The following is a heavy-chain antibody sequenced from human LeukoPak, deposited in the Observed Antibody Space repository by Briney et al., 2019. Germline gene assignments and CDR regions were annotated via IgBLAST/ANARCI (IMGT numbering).Heavy chain of an antibody. V-gene: IGHV3-21*01. CDR3: ARDRGAGDPFDY. Sequence: AQSLTLSCAVARFTFSSYSMNWVRQVPRKGLEWVSSISSSSSYIYYAGSVKGRFTISRDNAKNSLYLQMNSLRAEDTAVYYCARDRGAGDPFDYWGQGTLVTVSS. CDR1: RFTFSSYS. CDR2: ISSSSSYI. D-gene: IGHD2-21*01. J-gene: IGHJ4*02.